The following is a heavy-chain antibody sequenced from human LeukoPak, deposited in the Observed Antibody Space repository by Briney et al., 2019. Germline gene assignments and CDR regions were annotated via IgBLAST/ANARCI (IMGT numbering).Heavy chain of an antibody. CDR1: GGTFSSYA. CDR3: ARDPPPDYCSGGSCYYNWFDP. D-gene: IGHD2-15*01. Sequence: ASVKVSCKASGGTFSSYAIRWVRQAPGQGLEWMGRIIPILGIANYAQKFQGRVTITADKSTSTAYMELSSLRSEDTAVYYCARDPPPDYCSGGSCYYNWFDPWGQGTLVTVSS. V-gene: IGHV1-69*04. CDR2: IIPILGIA. J-gene: IGHJ5*02.